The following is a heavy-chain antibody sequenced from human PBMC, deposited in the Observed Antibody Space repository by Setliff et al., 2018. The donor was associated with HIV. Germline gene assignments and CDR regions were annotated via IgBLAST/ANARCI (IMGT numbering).Heavy chain of an antibody. CDR3: TTDPEDQLPWDAPYTFDI. Sequence: PGGSLRLSCAASGFIFTKAWMSWVRQAPGKGLEWVGRIKSNTHGGETDYAAPVRVRFTISRDDSQNTLYLQMDTLEIDDTAVYYCTTDPEDQLPWDAPYTFDIWGQGTMVTVSS. CDR2: IKSNTHGGET. D-gene: IGHD1-1*01. J-gene: IGHJ3*02. V-gene: IGHV3-15*01. CDR1: GFIFTKAW.